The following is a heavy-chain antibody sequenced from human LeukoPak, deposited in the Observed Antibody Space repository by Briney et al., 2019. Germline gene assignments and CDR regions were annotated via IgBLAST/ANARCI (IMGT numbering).Heavy chain of an antibody. CDR3: ARMGDTAMVQAGGMDV. D-gene: IGHD5-18*01. CDR2: IYYSGST. CDR1: GCTISNYY. V-gene: IGHV4-59*01. J-gene: IGHJ6*02. Sequence: SGTLSLTCTASGCTISNYYLSWIRQPPGKGLEWVGDIYYSGSTNDNHSLKSRVTISVDTSKNQFSLKLSSVTAADTAVYYCARMGDTAMVQAGGMDVWGQGTTVTVSS.